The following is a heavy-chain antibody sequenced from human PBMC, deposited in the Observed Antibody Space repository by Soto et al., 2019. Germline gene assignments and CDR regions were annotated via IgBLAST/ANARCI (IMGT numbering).Heavy chain of an antibody. CDR1: GFTFSSYG. J-gene: IGHJ4*02. CDR2: ISYDGSNK. Sequence: QGQLVESGGGVVQPGRSLRLSCAASGFTFSSYGMHWVRQAPGKGLEWVAVISYDGSNKYYADSVKGRFTISRDNSKNTLYLQMNSLRAEDTAVYYCAKDLENIVATFHLDYRGQGTLVTVSS. D-gene: IGHD5-12*01. CDR3: AKDLENIVATFHLDY. V-gene: IGHV3-30*18.